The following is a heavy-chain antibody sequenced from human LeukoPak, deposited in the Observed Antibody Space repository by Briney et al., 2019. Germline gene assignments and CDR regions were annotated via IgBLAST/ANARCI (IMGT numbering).Heavy chain of an antibody. CDR3: AREDSNSYGSGSYYNDDC. D-gene: IGHD3-10*01. Sequence: GGSLRLSCTASGFTFKNYAMSWVRQAPGKGLEWVSAISGDGGSTYYADSVKGRFTTSRDNSRNTLYLQVDSLRAEDTAVYYCAREDSNSYGSGSYYNDDCWGQGTLVTVSS. CDR1: GFTFKNYA. CDR2: ISGDGGST. J-gene: IGHJ4*02. V-gene: IGHV3-23*01.